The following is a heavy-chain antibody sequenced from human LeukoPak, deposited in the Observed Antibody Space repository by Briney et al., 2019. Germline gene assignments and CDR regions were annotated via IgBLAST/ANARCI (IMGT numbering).Heavy chain of an antibody. CDR1: GFTFSSFA. CDR2: ISGRDGST. V-gene: IGHV3-23*01. Sequence: GGSQRLSCAASGFTFSSFAMSWVRQAPGKGLEWVSGISGRDGSTYYADSVKGRFTISRDNAKNSLYLQMNSLRAEDTAVYYCAELGITMIGGVWGKGTTVTISS. D-gene: IGHD3-10*02. J-gene: IGHJ6*04. CDR3: AELGITMIGGV.